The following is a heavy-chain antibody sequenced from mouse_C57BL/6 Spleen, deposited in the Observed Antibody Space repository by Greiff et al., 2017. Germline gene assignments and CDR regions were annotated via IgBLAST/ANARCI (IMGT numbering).Heavy chain of an antibody. Sequence: DVMLVESGGDLVKPGGSLKLSCAASGFTFSSYGMSWVRQTPDKRLEWVATISSGGSYTYYPDSVKGRFTISRDNAKNTLYLQMSSLKSEDTAMYYCARHNGSYYFDYWGQGTTLTVSS. CDR3: ARHNGSYYFDY. D-gene: IGHD1-1*01. CDR1: GFTFSSYG. V-gene: IGHV5-6*02. CDR2: ISSGGSYT. J-gene: IGHJ2*01.